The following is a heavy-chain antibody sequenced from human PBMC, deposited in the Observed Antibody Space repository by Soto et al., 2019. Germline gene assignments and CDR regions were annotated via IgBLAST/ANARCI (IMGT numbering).Heavy chain of an antibody. J-gene: IGHJ3*02. CDR2: IKSKTDGGTT. V-gene: IGHV3-15*01. CDR1: GFTFSNAW. Sequence: GSLRLSCAASGFTFSNAWMSWVRQAPGKGLEWVGRIKSKTDGGTTDYAAPVKGRFTISRDDSKNTLYLQMNSLKTEDTAVYYCLSLTYYDFWSGYSAFDIWGQGTMVTVSS. CDR3: LSLTYYDFWSGYSAFDI. D-gene: IGHD3-3*01.